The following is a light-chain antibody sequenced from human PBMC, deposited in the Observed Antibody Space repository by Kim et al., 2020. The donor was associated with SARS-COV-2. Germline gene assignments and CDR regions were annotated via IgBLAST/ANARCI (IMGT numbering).Light chain of an antibody. V-gene: IGKV1-17*01. CDR2: GAS. CDR3: LQHNTYPIT. Sequence: ASAGDRVTNTCRESQDIRNDLGWYQQNPGRAPKRLIYGASSLQSGVPSRFSGSGSGTEFTLTISSLQPEDFATYFCLQHNTYPITFGQGTRLEIK. CDR1: QDIRND. J-gene: IGKJ5*01.